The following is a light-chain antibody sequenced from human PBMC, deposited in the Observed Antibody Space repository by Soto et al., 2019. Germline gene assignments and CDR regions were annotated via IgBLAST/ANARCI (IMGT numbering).Light chain of an antibody. J-gene: IGKJ2*01. CDR1: RSFASSY. Sequence: EVVLTQSPGTLSLSPGERATLSCRASRSFASSYLAWYQRKPGQAPRLLIFAASIRATGVSDRFSGSGSGTDFTLIISRLEPEDSAVYYCQQYGSSPPYTFGQGTKLEIK. CDR3: QQYGSSPPYT. V-gene: IGKV3-20*01. CDR2: AAS.